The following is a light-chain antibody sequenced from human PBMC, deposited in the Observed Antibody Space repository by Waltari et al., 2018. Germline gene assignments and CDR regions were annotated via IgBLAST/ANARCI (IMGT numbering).Light chain of an antibody. J-gene: IGKJ2*01. CDR2: KAS. CDR3: QQYNTYSS. V-gene: IGKV1-5*03. Sequence: DIQMTQSPSPLSASVGDRVTITCRASQSISNWLAWYQQKPGKAPILLIYKASILKSGVPSRFSGSGSGTQFTLTISSLQPGDFATYYCQQYNTYSSFGQGTKLEIK. CDR1: QSISNW.